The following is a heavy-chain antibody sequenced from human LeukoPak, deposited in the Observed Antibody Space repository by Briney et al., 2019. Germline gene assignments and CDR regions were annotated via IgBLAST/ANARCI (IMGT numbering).Heavy chain of an antibody. Sequence: SETLSLTCTVSGGSIRSSSYYWGWIRQPPGKGVEWIGNIYYSGNTYYNPSFKSRVTISVDTSKNQFSLKMRSVTAADTAVYYCARLLWFGELSTSFDYWGQGTLVTVSS. D-gene: IGHD3-10*01. CDR1: GGSIRSSSYY. CDR3: ARLLWFGELSTSFDY. V-gene: IGHV4-39*01. J-gene: IGHJ4*02. CDR2: IYYSGNT.